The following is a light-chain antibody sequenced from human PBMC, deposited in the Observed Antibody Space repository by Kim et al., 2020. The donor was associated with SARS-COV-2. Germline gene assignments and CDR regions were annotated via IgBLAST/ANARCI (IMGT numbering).Light chain of an antibody. V-gene: IGLV3-27*01. J-gene: IGLJ3*02. CDR2: KDS. CDR3: YSAADNNRV. Sequence: SVSPGQTARITCSGDILAKNYARWFQQKPGQAPLLIIYKDSERPSGIPERFSGSSSGATVTLTITGAQVEDEADYYCYSAADNNRVFGGGTQLTVL. CDR1: ILAKNY.